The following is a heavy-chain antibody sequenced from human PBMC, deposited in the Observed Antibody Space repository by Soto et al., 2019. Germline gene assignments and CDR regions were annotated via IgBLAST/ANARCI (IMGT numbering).Heavy chain of an antibody. J-gene: IGHJ6*02. D-gene: IGHD2-8*01. V-gene: IGHV1-2*04. CDR2: INPKSGGT. CDR1: GYSFTDYH. Sequence: GASVKVSCKASGYSFTDYHIHWVRQAPGQGLEWLGRINPKSGGTSTAQKFQGWVTMTTDTSISTASMELTRLTPDDPAIYYCARGDSTDCSNGVCSFFYNHDMDVWGQGTTVTVSS. CDR3: ARGDSTDCSNGVCSFFYNHDMDV.